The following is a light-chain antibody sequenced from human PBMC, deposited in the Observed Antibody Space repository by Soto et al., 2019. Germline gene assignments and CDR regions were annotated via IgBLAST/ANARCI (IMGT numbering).Light chain of an antibody. J-gene: IGLJ1*01. Sequence: QSVLTQPASVSGSPGQSITISCTGTSSDVGGYNYVSWYQQHPVKAPKLMIYEVSNRPSGVSNRFSGSKSGNTASLTISGLQAEDEADYYCSSYTSSSTQVFGTGTKLTVL. CDR1: SSDVGGYNY. CDR2: EVS. CDR3: SSYTSSSTQV. V-gene: IGLV2-14*01.